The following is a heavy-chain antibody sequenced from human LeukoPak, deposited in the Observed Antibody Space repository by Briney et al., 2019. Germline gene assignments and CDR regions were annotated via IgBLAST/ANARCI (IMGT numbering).Heavy chain of an antibody. J-gene: IGHJ4*02. CDR3: ARDGGDGYNYEY. D-gene: IGHD5-24*01. CDR2: IWYDGSNK. V-gene: IGHV3-33*01. Sequence: PGRSLRLSCAASGFTFSSYGMHWVRQAPGKGLEWVAVIWYDGSNKYYADSVKGRFTISRDNSKNTLYLQMNSLRAEDTAVYYCARDGGDGYNYEYWGQGTLATVSS. CDR1: GFTFSSYG.